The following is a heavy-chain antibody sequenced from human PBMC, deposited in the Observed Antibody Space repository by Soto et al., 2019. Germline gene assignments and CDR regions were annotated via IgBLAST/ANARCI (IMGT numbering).Heavy chain of an antibody. CDR3: AKGRWDPCAFDI. J-gene: IGHJ3*02. CDR2: ISGSGGST. V-gene: IGHV3-23*01. D-gene: IGHD1-26*01. Sequence: EVQLLESGGGLVQPGGSLRLSCAASGFTFSSYAMSWVRQAPGKGLEWVSAISGSGGSTYYADSVKGRFTISRDNAKNARYLQMNSLRAEDTAVYYCAKGRWDPCAFDIWGQGTMVTVSS. CDR1: GFTFSSYA.